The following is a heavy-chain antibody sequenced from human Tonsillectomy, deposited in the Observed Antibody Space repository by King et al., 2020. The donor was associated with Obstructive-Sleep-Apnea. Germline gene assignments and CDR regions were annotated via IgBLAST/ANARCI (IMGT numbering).Heavy chain of an antibody. Sequence: DVQLVESGGDLVQPGGSLRLSCAASGFTFSNYAMSWVRQAPGKGLEWVSSIIGGANGAYYAGSVKGRFSISRDNSKNTLFLEMKGLGGEDPAVYYGAKAAQFAILWFGEVHPDACDMGGEGTRVTVST. V-gene: IGHV3-23*04. J-gene: IGHJ3*02. CDR1: GFTFSNYA. CDR3: AKAAQFAILWFGEVHPDACDM. D-gene: IGHD3-10*01. CDR2: IIGGANGA.